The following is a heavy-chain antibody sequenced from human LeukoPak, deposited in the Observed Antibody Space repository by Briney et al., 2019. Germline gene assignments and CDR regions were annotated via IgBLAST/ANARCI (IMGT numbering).Heavy chain of an antibody. Sequence: GGSLRLSCATSGFSLRSSWMHWVRQAPGKGLVWVSRISGDGSTTRYADSVKGRFTISRDNAQNTLFLQMDSLRAEDTAVYYCARDDYNRYWGQGTLVTVSS. J-gene: IGHJ4*02. V-gene: IGHV3-74*01. D-gene: IGHD4-11*01. CDR2: ISGDGSTT. CDR3: ARDDYNRY. CDR1: GFSLRSSW.